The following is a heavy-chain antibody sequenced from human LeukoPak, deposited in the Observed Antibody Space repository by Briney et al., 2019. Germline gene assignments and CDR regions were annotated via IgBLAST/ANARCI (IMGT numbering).Heavy chain of an antibody. CDR1: GFSFADYE. J-gene: IGHJ4*02. CDR3: ARDRAFGVDFDY. Sequence: GGSLRLSCEASGFSFADYEMSWFRQAPGKGPEWILYISATGNTKYYADSVRGRFSISRDNAKSSLYLQMSTLRVDDTAVYYCARDRAFGVDFDYWGQGTLVTVSS. V-gene: IGHV3-11*01. D-gene: IGHD3-16*01. CDR2: ISATGNTK.